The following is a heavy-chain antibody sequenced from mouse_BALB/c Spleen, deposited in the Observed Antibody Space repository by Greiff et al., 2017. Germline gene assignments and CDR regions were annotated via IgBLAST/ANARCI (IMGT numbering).Heavy chain of an antibody. Sequence: QVQLQQSGAELMKPGASVKISCKATGYTFSSYWIEWVKQRPGHGLEWIGEILPGSGSTNYNEKFKGKATFTAATSSNTAYMQLSSLTSEDSAVYYCARGGRRYGNPGFGYWGQGTLGTVAA. D-gene: IGHD2-10*02. CDR1: GYTFSSYW. J-gene: IGHJ3*01. CDR2: ILPGSGST. CDR3: ARGGRRYGNPGFGY. V-gene: IGHV1-9*01.